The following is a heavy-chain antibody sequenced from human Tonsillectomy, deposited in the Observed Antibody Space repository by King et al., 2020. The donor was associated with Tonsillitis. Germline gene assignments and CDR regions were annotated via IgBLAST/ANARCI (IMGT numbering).Heavy chain of an antibody. CDR3: VRDGGGAHGGYDMGVSNY. J-gene: IGHJ4*02. CDR1: GYSISSGYY. Sequence: QLQESGPGLVKPSETLSLTCAVSGYSISSGYYWGWIRQPPGKGLEWIGSIHHSGSTYYNPSVKSRVTISVDTSKNQFSLRLSSVTAADTAVYFCVRDGGGAHGGYDMGVSNYWGQGTLVTVSS. D-gene: IGHD5-12*01. V-gene: IGHV4-38-2*02. CDR2: IHHSGST.